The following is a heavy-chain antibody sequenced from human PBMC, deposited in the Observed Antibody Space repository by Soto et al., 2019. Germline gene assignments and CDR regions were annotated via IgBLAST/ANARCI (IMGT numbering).Heavy chain of an antibody. CDR2: IKNKANSYTT. J-gene: IGHJ4*02. CDR3: VRVRLGAPTRYFDY. CDR1: GFSFSDHY. V-gene: IGHV3-72*01. Sequence: EVQLVESGGGLVQPGGSLRLSCAASGFSFSDHYMDWVRQAPGKGLEWVGRIKNKANSYTTQYAAAVKGRFTISREDSKNSLSLQMSSLKSDDTAVYYCVRVRLGAPTRYFDYRGQGTLVTVSS.